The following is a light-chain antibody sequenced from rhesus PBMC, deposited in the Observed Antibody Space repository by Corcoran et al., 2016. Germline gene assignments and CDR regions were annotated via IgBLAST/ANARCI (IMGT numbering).Light chain of an antibody. Sequence: DIQMTQSPSSLSASVGDTVTITCRASQGISSWLAWYQQQPGKAPKLLIYKASSMQSGVPSRFSGCGSWTDFTLTISSLQSEDFATYYCQQYSSRPRTFGQGTKVEIK. CDR3: QQYSSRPRT. CDR2: KAS. V-gene: IGKV1-22*01. J-gene: IGKJ1*01. CDR1: QGISSW.